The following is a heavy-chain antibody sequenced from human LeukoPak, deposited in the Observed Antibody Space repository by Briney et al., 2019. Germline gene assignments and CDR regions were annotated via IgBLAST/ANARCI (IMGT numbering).Heavy chain of an antibody. Sequence: ASVKVSCKASGYTFTGYYMHWVRQAPGQGLEWMGWINPNSGGTNYAQKFQGRVTMTRDTSISTAYMELSRLRSDDTAVYYCARGGSGYDYESDYYYYYMDVWGKGTTVTISS. D-gene: IGHD5-12*01. J-gene: IGHJ6*03. CDR1: GYTFTGYY. CDR3: ARGGSGYDYESDYYYYYMDV. CDR2: INPNSGGT. V-gene: IGHV1-2*02.